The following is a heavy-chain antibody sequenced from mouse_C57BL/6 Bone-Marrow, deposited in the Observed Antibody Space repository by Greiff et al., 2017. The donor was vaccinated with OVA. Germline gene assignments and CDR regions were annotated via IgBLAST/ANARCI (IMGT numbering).Heavy chain of an antibody. Sequence: VQLQQSGAELVKPGASVKLSCKASGYTFTEYTIHWVKQRSGQGLEWIGRIDPNSGGTKYNEKFKSKATLTVDKPSSTAYMQLSSLTSEDSAVYYCARGDYDYDVGYWGQGTTLTVSS. CDR2: IDPNSGGT. CDR1: GYTFTEYT. V-gene: IGHV1-72*01. D-gene: IGHD2-4*01. J-gene: IGHJ2*01. CDR3: ARGDYDYDVGY.